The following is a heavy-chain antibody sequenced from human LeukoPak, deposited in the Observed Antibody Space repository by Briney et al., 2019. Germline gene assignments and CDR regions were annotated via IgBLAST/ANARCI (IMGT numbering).Heavy chain of an antibody. Sequence: WGSLRCSSSASRFTFSSNSWHRLPPGPGQGREGMAVIWYDGSNKNYADSVKGRFTISRDNSKNTLYLQLNSLRAEDTAVYYCARGGRTTWHGMDVWGQGTTVTVSS. V-gene: IGHV3-33*08. CDR3: ARGGRTTWHGMDV. D-gene: IGHD4-17*01. CDR2: IWYDGSNK. J-gene: IGHJ6*02. CDR1: RFTFSSNS.